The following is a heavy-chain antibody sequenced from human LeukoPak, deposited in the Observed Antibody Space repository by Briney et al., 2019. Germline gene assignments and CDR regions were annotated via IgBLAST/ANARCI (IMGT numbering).Heavy chain of an antibody. CDR1: GGSISSHY. Sequence: PSETLSLTCTVSGGSISSHYWSWIRQPPGKGLEWIGYIYYSGSTNYNPSLKSRVTISVDTSKNQFSLKLSSVTAADTAVYYCASTLVPAAILGGDPYYYYYMDVWGKGTTVTVSS. V-gene: IGHV4-59*11. CDR3: ASTLVPAAILGGDPYYYYYMDV. D-gene: IGHD2-2*02. CDR2: IYYSGST. J-gene: IGHJ6*03.